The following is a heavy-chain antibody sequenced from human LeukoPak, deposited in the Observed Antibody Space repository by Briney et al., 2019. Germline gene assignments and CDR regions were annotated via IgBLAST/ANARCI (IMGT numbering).Heavy chain of an antibody. CDR1: GFTFSSYT. Sequence: GGSLRLSCTTSGFTFSSYTMNWVRQAPGKGLEWISYINSVSNTLYYADSVKGRFTISRDNSKNTLFLQMNSLRAEDTAVYYCARGSTTIDYWGQGTLVTVSS. CDR3: ARGSTTIDY. V-gene: IGHV3-48*01. CDR2: INSVSNTL. J-gene: IGHJ4*02. D-gene: IGHD5/OR15-5a*01.